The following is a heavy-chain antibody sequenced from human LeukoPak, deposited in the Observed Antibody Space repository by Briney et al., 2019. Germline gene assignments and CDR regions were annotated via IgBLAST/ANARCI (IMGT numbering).Heavy chain of an antibody. D-gene: IGHD2-2*01. CDR2: ISAYNSNT. CDR1: GYTFTNYG. V-gene: IGHV1-18*01. J-gene: IGHJ3*02. Sequence: ASVKVSCKASGYTFTNYGISWVRQAPGQGLEWMGWISAYNSNTNYAQKFQGRVTLTTDTSTSTAYMELRSLRSDDTAVYYCARDLIVIIPTAVAGAFDIWGQGTMDTVSS. CDR3: ARDLIVIIPTAVAGAFDI.